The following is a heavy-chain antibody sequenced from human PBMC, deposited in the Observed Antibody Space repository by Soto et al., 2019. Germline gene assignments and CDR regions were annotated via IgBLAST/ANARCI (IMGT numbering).Heavy chain of an antibody. CDR3: VRGGGGGLFDP. CDR2: ISPGSRYP. Sequence: GGSLRLSCAGSGFTFGGSYMSWIRQAPGKGLEWLSYISPGSRYPAYADSVKGRFTISRDNAKRSLYLQMMSLTAEDTAIYYCVRGGGGGLFDPWGQGTMVTVSS. J-gene: IGHJ5*02. V-gene: IGHV3-11*06. CDR1: GFTFGGSY. D-gene: IGHD2-15*01.